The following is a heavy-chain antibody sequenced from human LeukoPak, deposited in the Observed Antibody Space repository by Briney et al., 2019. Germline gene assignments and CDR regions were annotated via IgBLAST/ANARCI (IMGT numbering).Heavy chain of an antibody. V-gene: IGHV1-2*02. J-gene: IGHJ4*02. CDR2: INPNSGGT. CDR1: GYTFTVYY. CDR3: ARSLRALSGYQLY. D-gene: IGHD3-22*01. Sequence: GASVKVSCKASGYTFTVYYMHWVRQAPGQGLEWMGWINPNSGGTNYAQKFQGRVHMTRDTSISTTYMELSRLRSDDTAVYYCARSLRALSGYQLYWGQGTLVTVSS.